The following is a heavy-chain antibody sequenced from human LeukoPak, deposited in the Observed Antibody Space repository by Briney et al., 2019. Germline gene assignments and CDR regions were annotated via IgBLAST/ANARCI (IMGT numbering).Heavy chain of an antibody. D-gene: IGHD1-26*01. J-gene: IGHJ4*02. CDR1: GFTFDDYA. CDR2: IGGGGEST. V-gene: IGHV3-23*01. Sequence: GGSLRLSCAASGFTFDDYAMHWVRQAPGKGLEWVSTIGGGGESTYSADSVKGRFTISRDNSKNTLYLQMDSLRADDTAVYYCAKVLSGSQDYWGQGTLVTVSS. CDR3: AKVLSGSQDY.